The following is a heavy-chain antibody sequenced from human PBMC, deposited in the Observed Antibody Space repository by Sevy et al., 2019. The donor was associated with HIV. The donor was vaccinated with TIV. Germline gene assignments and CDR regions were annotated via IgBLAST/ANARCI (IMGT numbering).Heavy chain of an antibody. CDR2: ISGSGSST. CDR3: AHGRGYSTPRVFDF. Sequence: GGALRLSCAGTGFTFSSYVMSWVRQAPGKGLEWVAGISGSGSSTYYADSVRGRFTASRDNSKNTLYLQMNRLRVEDTAVYFCAHGRGYSTPRVFDFWGQGTLVTVSS. CDR1: GFTFSSYV. J-gene: IGHJ4*02. V-gene: IGHV3-23*01. D-gene: IGHD5-12*01.